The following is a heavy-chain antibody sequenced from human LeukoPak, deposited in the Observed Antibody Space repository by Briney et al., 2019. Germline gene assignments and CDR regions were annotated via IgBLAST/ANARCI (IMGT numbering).Heavy chain of an antibody. V-gene: IGHV4-59*01. Sequence: SETLSLTCTVSGGSISGYYWSWIRQPPGKGLEWIGYIYYTRSTNYNPSLKSRVIISVDTSKNQFSLKVSSVTAADTAVYYCVRSKSGTYGWFDPWGQGTLVTVSS. CDR2: IYYTRST. CDR1: GGSISGYY. J-gene: IGHJ5*02. CDR3: VRSKSGTYGWFDP. D-gene: IGHD4-17*01.